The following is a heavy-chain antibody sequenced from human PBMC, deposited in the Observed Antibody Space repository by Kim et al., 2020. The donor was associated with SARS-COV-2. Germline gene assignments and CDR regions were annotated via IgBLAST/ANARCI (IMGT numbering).Heavy chain of an antibody. CDR1: GFTFSSYS. CDR3: ARARSPMARRGGVDV. D-gene: IGHD3-10*01. J-gene: IGHJ6*02. CDR2: LSSSSGTR. Sequence: GGSLRLSCVASGFTFSSYSMNWVRQAPGKGLEWISYLSSSSGTRYYADSVKGRVTISRDNAKNSLYLQMDSLRAEDTAVYYCARARSPMARRGGVDVWG. V-gene: IGHV3-48*04.